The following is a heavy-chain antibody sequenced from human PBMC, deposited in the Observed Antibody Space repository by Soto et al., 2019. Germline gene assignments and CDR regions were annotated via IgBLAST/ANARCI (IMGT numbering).Heavy chain of an antibody. V-gene: IGHV4-59*01. J-gene: IGHJ4*02. CDR3: ARVSPYDPQSPSYFDY. Sequence: PSETLSLTCTVSGGSISSYYWSWIRQPPGKGLEWIGYIYYSGSTNYNPSLKSRVTISVDTSKNQFSLKLSSVTAADTAVYYCARVSPYDPQSPSYFDYWGQGTLVPVSS. D-gene: IGHD5-12*01. CDR2: IYYSGST. CDR1: GGSISSYY.